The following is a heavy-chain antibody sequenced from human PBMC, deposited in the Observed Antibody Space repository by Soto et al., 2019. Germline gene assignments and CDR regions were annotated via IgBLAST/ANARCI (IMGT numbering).Heavy chain of an antibody. J-gene: IGHJ4*02. CDR2: INHSGST. CDR3: ARATRKGWIQLWLLDY. Sequence: SETLSLTCAVYGGSFSGYYWSWIRQPPGKGLEWIGEINHSGSTNYNPSLKSRVTISVDTSKNQFSLKLSSVTAADTAVYYCARATRKGWIQLWLLDYWGQGTLVTVSS. V-gene: IGHV4-34*01. D-gene: IGHD5-18*01. CDR1: GGSFSGYY.